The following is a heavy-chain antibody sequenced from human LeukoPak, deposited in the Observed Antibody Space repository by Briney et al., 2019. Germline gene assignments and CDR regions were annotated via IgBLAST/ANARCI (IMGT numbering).Heavy chain of an antibody. D-gene: IGHD3-10*01. CDR2: MNPNSGNT. Sequence: ASVKVSCKASGYTFTSYDINWVRQATGQGLEWMGWMNPNSGNTGYAQKFQGRVTMTRNTSISTAYMELSSLRVEDTAMYYCVRDAWFGESRAGGQGTLVTVSP. J-gene: IGHJ4*02. CDR1: GYTFTSYD. CDR3: VRDAWFGESRA. V-gene: IGHV1-8*01.